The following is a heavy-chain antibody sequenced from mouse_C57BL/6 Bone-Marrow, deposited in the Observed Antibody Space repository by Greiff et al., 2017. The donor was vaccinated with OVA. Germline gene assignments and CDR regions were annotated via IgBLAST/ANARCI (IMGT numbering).Heavy chain of an antibody. J-gene: IGHJ3*01. Sequence: VKLQQPGAELVKPGASVKVSCKASGYTFTSYWIHWVKQRPGQGLEWIGRIHPSDSDTNYNQKFKGKATLTVDKSSSTAYMQLSSLTSEDSAVYYCAINYYGSSGFAYWGQGTLVTVSA. CDR2: IHPSDSDT. D-gene: IGHD1-1*01. V-gene: IGHV1-74*01. CDR1: GYTFTSYW. CDR3: AINYYGSSGFAY.